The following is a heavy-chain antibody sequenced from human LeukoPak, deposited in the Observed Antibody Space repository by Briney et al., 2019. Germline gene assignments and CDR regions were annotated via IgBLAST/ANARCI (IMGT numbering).Heavy chain of an antibody. V-gene: IGHV3-23*01. J-gene: IGHJ4*02. D-gene: IGHD6-19*01. CDR2: ISGSGGNT. Sequence: QAGGSLRLSCAASGFTFSSYAMSWVRQAPGKGLEWVSAISGSGGNTYYADSVKGRFTISRDNSKNTLYLQMNSLRAEDTAVYYCAKLSKWLLYYFDYWGQGTLDTVSS. CDR1: GFTFSSYA. CDR3: AKLSKWLLYYFDY.